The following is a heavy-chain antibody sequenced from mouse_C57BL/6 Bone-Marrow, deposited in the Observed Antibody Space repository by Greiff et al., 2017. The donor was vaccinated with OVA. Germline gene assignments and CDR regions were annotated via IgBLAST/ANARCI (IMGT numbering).Heavy chain of an antibody. Sequence: QVQLQQPGAELVRPGSSVKLSCKASGYTFTSYWMHWVKQRPIQGLEWIGNIDPSDSETHYNQKFKDKATLTVDKSSSTAYMPLSSLTSEDSAVYYCARSAYDCYLDDWGQGTTLTVSS. D-gene: IGHD2-3*01. J-gene: IGHJ2*01. V-gene: IGHV1-52*01. CDR1: GYTFTSYW. CDR3: ARSAYDCYLDD. CDR2: IDPSDSET.